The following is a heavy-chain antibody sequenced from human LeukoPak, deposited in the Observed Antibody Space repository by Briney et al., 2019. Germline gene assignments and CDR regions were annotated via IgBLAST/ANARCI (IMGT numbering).Heavy chain of an antibody. Sequence: SVKVSCKASGGTFSSYAISWVRQAPGQGLEWVGGIIPIFGTANYAQKFQGRVTITADESTSTAYMELSSLRSEDTAVYYCARDGVGATTNYYYGMDVWGQGTTVTVSS. CDR1: GGTFSSYA. CDR3: ARDGVGATTNYYYGMDV. J-gene: IGHJ6*02. CDR2: IIPIFGTA. D-gene: IGHD1-26*01. V-gene: IGHV1-69*13.